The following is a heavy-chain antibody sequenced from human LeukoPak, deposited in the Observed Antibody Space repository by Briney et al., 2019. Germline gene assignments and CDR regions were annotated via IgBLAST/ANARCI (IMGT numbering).Heavy chain of an antibody. CDR2: IYYSGGT. D-gene: IGHD3-3*01. CDR1: GGSISSSSYY. J-gene: IGHJ5*02. V-gene: IGHV4-39*01. CDR3: ARRGNGITIFGEWFDP. Sequence: KPSETLSLTCTVSGGSISSSSYYWGWIRQPPGKGLEWIGSIYYSGGTYYNPSLKSRVTISVDTSKNQFSLKLSSVTAADTAVYYCARRGNGITIFGEWFDPWGQGTLVTVSS.